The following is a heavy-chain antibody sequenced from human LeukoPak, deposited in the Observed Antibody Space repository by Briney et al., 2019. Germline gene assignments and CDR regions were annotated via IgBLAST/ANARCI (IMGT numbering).Heavy chain of an antibody. CDR1: GYTFTSYG. J-gene: IGHJ4*02. Sequence: GASVKVSCKASGYTFTSYGISWVRQAPGQGLEGMGWISAYNGNTNYAQKLQGRVTITTNTSTSTTYMELRSLRSDDTAVYYCAREREETYGSGSYTFDHWGQGTLVTVSS. V-gene: IGHV1-18*01. D-gene: IGHD3-10*01. CDR3: AREREETYGSGSYTFDH. CDR2: ISAYNGNT.